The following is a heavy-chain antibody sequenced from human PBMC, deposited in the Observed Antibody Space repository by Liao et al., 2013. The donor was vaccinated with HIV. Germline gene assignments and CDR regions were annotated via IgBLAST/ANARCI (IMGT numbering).Heavy chain of an antibody. CDR2: IYTSGST. CDR1: GGSISSGSYY. V-gene: IGHV4-61*02. J-gene: IGHJ3*02. D-gene: IGHD5-12*01. Sequence: QVQLQESGPGLVKPSQTLSLTCTVSGGSISSGSYYWSWIRQPAGKGLEWIGRIYTSGSTNYNPSLKSRVTISVDTSKNQFSLKLSSVTAADTAVYYCARGPFNSGMLDDAFDIWGQGTMVTVSS. CDR3: ARGPFNSGMLDDAFDI.